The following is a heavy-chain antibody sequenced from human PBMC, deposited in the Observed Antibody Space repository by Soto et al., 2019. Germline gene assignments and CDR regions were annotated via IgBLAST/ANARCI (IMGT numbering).Heavy chain of an antibody. CDR2: VNGGNGDT. Sequence: QVQLVQSGAEVKKPGASVQISCRAVGYRLTSYGLHWVRQAPGHRLEWMAWVNGGNGDTQYSQKFQDRVTVTRETSASTAYLELGSLTSEDTAVYYCARGRSQFRAAESSVNYFDYWGQGSLVTVSS. CDR1: GYRLTSYG. V-gene: IGHV1-3*01. CDR3: ARGRSQFRAAESSVNYFDY. J-gene: IGHJ4*02. D-gene: IGHD6-25*01.